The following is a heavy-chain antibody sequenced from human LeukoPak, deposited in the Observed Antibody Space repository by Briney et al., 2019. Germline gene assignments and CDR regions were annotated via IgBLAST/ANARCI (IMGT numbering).Heavy chain of an antibody. Sequence: PGGSLRLSCVASGFTFSGFSMNWVRQAPGTGLEWVSYIKSTSTIIYYADSVKGRFTISRDNAKNSLYLQMNSLRAEDTAVYYCARDINRPRYYDILTGYPYYYYYYMDVWGKGTTVTVSS. D-gene: IGHD3-9*01. CDR3: ARDINRPRYYDILTGYPYYYYYYMDV. CDR2: IKSTSTII. CDR1: GFTFSGFS. V-gene: IGHV3-21*05. J-gene: IGHJ6*03.